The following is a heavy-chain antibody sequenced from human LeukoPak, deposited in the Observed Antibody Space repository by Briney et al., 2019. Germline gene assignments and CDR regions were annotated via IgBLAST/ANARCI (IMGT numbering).Heavy chain of an antibody. J-gene: IGHJ4*02. V-gene: IGHV3-43*02. CDR2: ISGDGGST. Sequence: PGGSLRLSCTASGFTFDDYAMHWVRQAPGKGLEWVSLISGDGGSTYYADSVKGRFTISRDNSKNSLYLQMNSLRTEDTALCYCAKASLPYSSGWYVNWGQGTLVTVSS. CDR3: AKASLPYSSGWYVN. D-gene: IGHD6-19*01. CDR1: GFTFDDYA.